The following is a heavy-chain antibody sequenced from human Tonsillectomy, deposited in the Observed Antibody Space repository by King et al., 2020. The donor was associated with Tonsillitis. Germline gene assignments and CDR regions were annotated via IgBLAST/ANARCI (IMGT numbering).Heavy chain of an antibody. CDR3: ALGIAVAGMGFDY. J-gene: IGHJ4*02. CDR2: INSDGSST. CDR1: GFTFSSYW. D-gene: IGHD6-19*01. V-gene: IGHV3-74*01. Sequence: EVQLVESGGGLVQPGGSLRLSCAASGFTFSSYWMHWVRQAPGKGLVWVSRINSDGSSTSYADSVKGRFTISRDNVKNTLYLQMNSLRAEDTAVYYCALGIAVAGMGFDYWGQGTLVTVSS.